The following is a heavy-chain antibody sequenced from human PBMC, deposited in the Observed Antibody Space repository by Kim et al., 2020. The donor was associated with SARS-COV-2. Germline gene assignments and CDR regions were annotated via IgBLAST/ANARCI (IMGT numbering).Heavy chain of an antibody. Sequence: ASVKVSCKASGYTFTSYGISWVRQAPGQGLEWMGWISAYNGNTNYAQKLQGRVTMTTDTSTSTAYMELRSLRSDDTAVYYCARDGQTDGYGLFGWFDPWGQGTLVTVSS. CDR2: ISAYNGNT. CDR3: ARDGQTDGYGLFGWFDP. V-gene: IGHV1-18*04. D-gene: IGHD5-12*01. J-gene: IGHJ5*02. CDR1: GYTFTSYG.